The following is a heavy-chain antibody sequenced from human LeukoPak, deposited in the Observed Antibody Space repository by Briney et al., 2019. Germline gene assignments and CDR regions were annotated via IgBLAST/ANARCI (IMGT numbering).Heavy chain of an antibody. CDR3: ARDTKRSRARWENLGIDP. V-gene: IGHV1-18*01. Sequence: ASVKVSCKASGYTFTTYGISWVRQAPGQGLEWMGYIITYNGNTNYAQKLQGRVTMTADTSTSTAYMELRSLRSDDTAVYYCARDTKRSRARWENLGIDPWGQGTLVTVSS. CDR1: GYTFTTYG. D-gene: IGHD3-16*01. J-gene: IGHJ5*02. CDR2: IITYNGNT.